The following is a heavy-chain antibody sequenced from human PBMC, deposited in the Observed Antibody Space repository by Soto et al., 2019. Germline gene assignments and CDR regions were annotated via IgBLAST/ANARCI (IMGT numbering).Heavy chain of an antibody. CDR3: ARHLTYCSAGSCYSDFPYNGMDV. CDR2: IFYSGST. D-gene: IGHD2-15*01. J-gene: IGHJ6*02. V-gene: IGHV4-39*01. CDR1: GGSISSSSYY. Sequence: SETLSLTCTVSGGSISSSSYYWGWIRQPPGKGLEWIGSIFYSGSTYYNPSLKSRVTISVDTSKNQFSLKLSSVTAADTAVYYCARHLTYCSAGSCYSDFPYNGMDVWGQGTTVTGS.